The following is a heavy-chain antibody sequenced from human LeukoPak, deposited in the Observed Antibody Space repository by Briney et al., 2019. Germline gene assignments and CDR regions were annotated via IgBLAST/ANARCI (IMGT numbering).Heavy chain of an antibody. CDR2: ISSSSSYI. CDR1: GFTFSSYS. J-gene: IGHJ3*02. Sequence: GGSLRLSCAASGFTFSSYSMNWVRQAPGKGLEWVSSISSSSSYIYYADSVEGRFTISRDNAKNSLYLQMNSLRAEDTAVYYCAREGDTAMVLDAFDIWGQGTMVTVSS. CDR3: AREGDTAMVLDAFDI. D-gene: IGHD5-18*01. V-gene: IGHV3-21*01.